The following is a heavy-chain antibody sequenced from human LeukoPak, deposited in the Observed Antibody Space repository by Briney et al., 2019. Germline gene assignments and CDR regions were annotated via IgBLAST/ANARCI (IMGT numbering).Heavy chain of an antibody. D-gene: IGHD4-11*01. CDR3: AKDRAHDYSNYEVDS. V-gene: IGHV3-23*01. J-gene: IGHJ4*02. Sequence: PGGSLRLSCAASGFTFSSYAMTWVRQAPGKGLAWVSSISGSGGDTYYADSVKGRFTISRDYSKNTLSPQMNSLRAEDTAVYYCAKDRAHDYSNYEVDSWGQGTLVTVSS. CDR1: GFTFSSYA. CDR2: ISGSGGDT.